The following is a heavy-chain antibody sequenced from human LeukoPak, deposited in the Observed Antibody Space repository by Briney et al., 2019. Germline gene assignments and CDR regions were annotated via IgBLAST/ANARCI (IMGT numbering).Heavy chain of an antibody. Sequence: GGSLRLSCAASGFTFSSYAMSWVRQAPGKGLEWVSAISGSGGSTYYADSVKGRFTISRDNSKNTLYLQMNSLRAEDTAVYYCAKDLFYYDSSGHDYWGQGTLVTVSS. CDR2: ISGSGGST. CDR3: AKDLFYYDSSGHDY. CDR1: GFTFSSYA. V-gene: IGHV3-23*01. D-gene: IGHD3-22*01. J-gene: IGHJ4*02.